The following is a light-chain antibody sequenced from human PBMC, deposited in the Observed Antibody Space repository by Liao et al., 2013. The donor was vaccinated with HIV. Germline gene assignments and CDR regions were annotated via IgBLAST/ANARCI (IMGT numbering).Light chain of an antibody. CDR2: QDV. CDR3: QVWDSSTVV. V-gene: IGLV3-1*01. CDR1: RLGDKY. J-gene: IGLJ2*01. Sequence: SYELTQPPSVSVSPGHTASITCSGDRLGDKYVCWYQQKPGQSPVLVIYQDVKRPSGIPERISGSNSGNIATLTISGAQAPDEADYYCQVWDSSTVVFGGGTKLSVL.